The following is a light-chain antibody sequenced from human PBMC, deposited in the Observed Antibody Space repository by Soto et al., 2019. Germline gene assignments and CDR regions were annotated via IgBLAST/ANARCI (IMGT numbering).Light chain of an antibody. CDR1: SSNIGINT. CDR2: RTN. J-gene: IGLJ2*01. V-gene: IGLV1-44*01. Sequence: QSVLTQPPSVSATPGQRVTISCSGGSSNIGINTVNWYQQLPGTAPKILIYRTNQRPSGVPDRFSGSRSGTSASLAIGGLQSEDEATXHCAAWDDSLNGPVFGGGTKLTVL. CDR3: AAWDDSLNGPV.